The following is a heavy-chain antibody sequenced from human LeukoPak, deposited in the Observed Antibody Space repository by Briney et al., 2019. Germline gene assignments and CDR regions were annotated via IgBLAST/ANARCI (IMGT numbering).Heavy chain of an antibody. CDR3: ARPESWELLHGDAFDI. CDR2: ISSSGSTI. J-gene: IGHJ3*02. D-gene: IGHD1-26*01. CDR1: GFTFSDYY. V-gene: IGHV3-11*04. Sequence: GGSLRLSCAASGFTFSDYYMSWIRQAPGKGLEWVSYISSSGSTIYYADSVKGRFTISRDNAKNSLYPQMNSLRAEDTAVFFCARPESWELLHGDAFDIWGPGKLVTVSS.